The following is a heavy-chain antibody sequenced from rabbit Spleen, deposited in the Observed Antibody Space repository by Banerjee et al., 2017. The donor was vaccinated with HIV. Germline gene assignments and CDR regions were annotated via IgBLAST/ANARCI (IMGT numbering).Heavy chain of an antibody. J-gene: IGHJ3*01. CDR3: ARDLDYIGSNL. CDR2: IYVGSSGST. D-gene: IGHD4-2*01. Sequence: QSLEESGGDLVKPGASLTLTCTASGFSFSSGYDMCWVRQAPGKGLEWIACIYVGSSGSTYYASWAKGRFTISKTSSTTVTLQMTSLTAADTATYFCARDLDYIGSNLWGQGTLVTVS. CDR1: GFSFSSGYD. V-gene: IGHV1S40*01.